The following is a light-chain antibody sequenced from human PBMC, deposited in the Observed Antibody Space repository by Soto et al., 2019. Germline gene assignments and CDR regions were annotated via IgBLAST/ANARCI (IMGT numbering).Light chain of an antibody. CDR1: KSVSNS. CDR3: HQRYNWPRVT. J-gene: IGKJ5*01. CDR2: DVS. V-gene: IGKV3-11*01. Sequence: EIVLTQSPATLSLSPGERVTLSCRASKSVSNSLAWYQQKPGQPPRLLIYDVSNRATGIPARFSGSGSGTDFTLTITSLEPDDFAVYFCHQRYNWPRVTFGQGTQLEIK.